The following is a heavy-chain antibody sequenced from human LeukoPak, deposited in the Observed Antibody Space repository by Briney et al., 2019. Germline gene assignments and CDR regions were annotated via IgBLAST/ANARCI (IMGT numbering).Heavy chain of an antibody. Sequence: ASVKVSCKASGYTFTSYDLSWVRQAPGQGLEGMGWISAHNGNTNYAQKSQGRVTMTTDTSTSTASMEVRSLRSDDTAVYYCARAGIGYCGSTSCYEFDYWGQGTLVTVSS. V-gene: IGHV1-18*01. CDR2: ISAHNGNT. CDR1: GYTFTSYD. CDR3: ARAGIGYCGSTSCYEFDY. D-gene: IGHD2-2*01. J-gene: IGHJ4*02.